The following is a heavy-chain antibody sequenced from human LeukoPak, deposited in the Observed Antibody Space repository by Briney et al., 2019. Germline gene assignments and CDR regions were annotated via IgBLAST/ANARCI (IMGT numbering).Heavy chain of an antibody. Sequence: GGSLRLSCAASGFTFSSYSMNWVRQAPGKGLEWVSSIGSSSSYIYYADSVKGRFTISRDNAKNSLYLQMNSLRAGDTAVYYCARDRIVGATIIFFDYWGQGTLVTVSS. D-gene: IGHD1-26*01. J-gene: IGHJ4*02. CDR2: IGSSSSYI. CDR1: GFTFSSYS. V-gene: IGHV3-21*01. CDR3: ARDRIVGATIIFFDY.